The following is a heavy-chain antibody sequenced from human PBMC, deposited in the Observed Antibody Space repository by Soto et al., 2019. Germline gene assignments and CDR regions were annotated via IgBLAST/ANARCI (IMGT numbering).Heavy chain of an antibody. J-gene: IGHJ6*03. V-gene: IGHV4-39*01. CDR1: DGSSGGSGGY. CDR2: IYYSGST. Sequence: SETQCVTCTVADGSSGGSGGYWGWIRKPPGKGLEWIGSIYYSGSTYYNPSLKSRITINPDTSKNQFSLQLNSVTPEDTALYYCARSGNNYYSYFYIDVWGKGTTVTVSS. D-gene: IGHD1-1*01. CDR3: ARSGNNYYSYFYIDV.